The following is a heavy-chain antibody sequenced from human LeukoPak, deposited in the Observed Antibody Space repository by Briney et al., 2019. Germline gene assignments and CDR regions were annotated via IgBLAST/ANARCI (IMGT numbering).Heavy chain of an antibody. D-gene: IGHD5-18*01. V-gene: IGHV3-30*04. Sequence: PGTSLRLSCEASGFAFSSYAMHWVRQGPGKGLEWLAVVSAHGLDKFYADSVKGRFTISKDTSKNTLSLQMNSLRTDDTAVYYCATDEGGYNYGYAFDHWGQGTLVTVSS. CDR3: ATDEGGYNYGYAFDH. CDR2: VSAHGLDK. CDR1: GFAFSSYA. J-gene: IGHJ4*02.